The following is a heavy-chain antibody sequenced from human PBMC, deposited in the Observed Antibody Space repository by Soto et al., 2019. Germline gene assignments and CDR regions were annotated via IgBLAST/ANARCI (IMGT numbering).Heavy chain of an antibody. CDR2: IYTSGST. Sequence: LSLTCTVSGGSISSYYWSWIRQPAGKGLEWIGRIYTSGSTNYNPSLKSRVTMSVDTSKNQFSLKLSSVTAADTAVYYCARIVVVPAAKGPYYFYGMDVWGQGTTVTVSS. CDR3: ARIVVVPAAKGPYYFYGMDV. CDR1: GGSISSYY. V-gene: IGHV4-4*07. J-gene: IGHJ6*02. D-gene: IGHD2-2*01.